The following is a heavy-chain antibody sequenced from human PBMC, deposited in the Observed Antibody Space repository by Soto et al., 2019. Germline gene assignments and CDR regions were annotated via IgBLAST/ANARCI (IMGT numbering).Heavy chain of an antibody. Sequence: GGSLRLSCAASGFTFSGYAMTWVRQPPGKGLEWVSALTPGGETTYHIDSVKGRFTISRDNAKNTLYLQMNSLTDADTAVYYCAKDSPVSGNYQDLDYRGQGTLVTVSS. J-gene: IGHJ4*02. CDR2: LTPGGETT. V-gene: IGHV3-23*01. D-gene: IGHD1-26*01. CDR3: AKDSPVSGNYQDLDY. CDR1: GFTFSGYA.